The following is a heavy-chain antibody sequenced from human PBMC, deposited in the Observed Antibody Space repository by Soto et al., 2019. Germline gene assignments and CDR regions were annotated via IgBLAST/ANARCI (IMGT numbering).Heavy chain of an antibody. Sequence: GGSLRLSCAASGFTFSSYSMNWVRQAPGKGLEWVSSISSSSSHIFYADSVKGRFTISRDNAKNSLYLQMNSLRAEDTAVYYCATRYCTSTNCYSFDYWGQGTLVTVSS. V-gene: IGHV3-21*01. J-gene: IGHJ4*02. CDR3: ATRYCTSTNCYSFDY. CDR1: GFTFSSYS. CDR2: ISSSSSHI. D-gene: IGHD2-2*01.